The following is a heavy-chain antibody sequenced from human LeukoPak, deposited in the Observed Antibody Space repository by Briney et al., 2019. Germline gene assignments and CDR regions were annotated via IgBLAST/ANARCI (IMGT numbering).Heavy chain of an antibody. V-gene: IGHV4-4*07. J-gene: IGHJ6*03. CDR1: GGSISSYY. D-gene: IGHD6-19*01. CDR3: ARDYSYSSGWSTGVYYYYYMDV. Sequence: PSETLSLTCTVSGGSISSYYWSWIRQPAGKGLEWIGRIYTSGSTNYNPSLKSRVTMSVDTSKNQFSLKLSSVTAADTAVYYCARDYSYSSGWSTGVYYYYYMDVWGKGTTVTISS. CDR2: IYTSGST.